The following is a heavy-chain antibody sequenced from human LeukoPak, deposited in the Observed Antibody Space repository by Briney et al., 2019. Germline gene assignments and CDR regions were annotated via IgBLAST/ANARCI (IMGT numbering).Heavy chain of an antibody. CDR1: GFTVSSNY. V-gene: IGHV3-53*01. D-gene: IGHD1/OR15-1a*01. J-gene: IGHJ4*02. CDR2: IYSGGST. CDR3: ARDLSSSNWNNFDY. Sequence: GGSLRLSCAASGFTVSSNYMSWVRQAPGKGLEWVSVIYSGGSTYYADSVKGRFTISRDDSKNTLHLQMNSLRAEDTAVYYCARDLSSSNWNNFDYWGQGTLVTVSS.